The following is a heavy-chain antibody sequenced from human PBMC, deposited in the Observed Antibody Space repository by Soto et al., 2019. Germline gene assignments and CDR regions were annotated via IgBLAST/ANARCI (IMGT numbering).Heavy chain of an antibody. CDR1: GFTFSSYW. CDR2: IKQDGSEK. J-gene: IGHJ4*02. D-gene: IGHD2-8*01. V-gene: IGHV3-7*05. CDR3: ARGLRYCTNGVCSNPYY. Sequence: GGSLRLSCAASGFTFSSYWMSWVRQAPGKGLEWVANIKQDGSEKYYVDSVKGRFTISRDNAKNSLYLQMNSLRAEDTAVYYCARGLRYCTNGVCSNPYYWGQGTLVTVSS.